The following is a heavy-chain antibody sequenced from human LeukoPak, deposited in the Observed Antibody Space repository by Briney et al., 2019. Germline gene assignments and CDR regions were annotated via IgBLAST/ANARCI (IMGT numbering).Heavy chain of an antibody. CDR3: ARESGKFDY. CDR2: ISGDGVST. J-gene: IGHJ4*02. CDR1: GLPIADFA. Sequence: GGSLRLSCVASGLPIADFAMHWVRQAPGKGLEWVSLISGDGVSTFYADSVKGRFSISRDNSKNSLYLEMNSLRTEDAAMYYCARESGKFDYWGQGTLVAVSS. V-gene: IGHV3-43*02.